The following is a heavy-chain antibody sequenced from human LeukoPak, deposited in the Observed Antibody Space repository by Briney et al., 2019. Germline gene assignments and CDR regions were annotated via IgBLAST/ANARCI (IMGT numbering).Heavy chain of an antibody. V-gene: IGHV4-4*07. D-gene: IGHD3/OR15-3a*01. CDR2: IYTSGST. J-gene: IGHJ4*02. Sequence: SETLSLTCTVSGGSISSYYWSWIRQPAGKGLEWIGRIYTSGSTKYNPSLKSQVSISIDTSKNQFSLKLTSVTAADTAVYYCARQTGSGLFILPGGQGTLVTVSS. CDR1: GGSISSYY. CDR3: ARQTGSGLFILP.